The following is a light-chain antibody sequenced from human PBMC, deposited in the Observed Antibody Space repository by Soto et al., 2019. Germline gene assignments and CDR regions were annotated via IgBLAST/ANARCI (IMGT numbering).Light chain of an antibody. Sequence: EIVMTQSPATLSVSPGERATLSCRASQSVSSNLAWYQQNPGQAHRLLIYGASTRATTIPARCSGSGSGTEFTLTISSLQSEDFAVYYCQQYNNWPPMYTFGQGTKLEIK. CDR3: QQYNNWPPMYT. J-gene: IGKJ2*01. V-gene: IGKV3-15*01. CDR2: GAS. CDR1: QSVSSN.